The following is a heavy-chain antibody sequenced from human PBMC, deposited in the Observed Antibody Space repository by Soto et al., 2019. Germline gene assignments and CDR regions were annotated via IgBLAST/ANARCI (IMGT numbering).Heavy chain of an antibody. CDR1: GFTFSSYE. Sequence: GGSLRLSCAASGFTFSSYEMNWVRQAPGKGLEWVSYISSSGSTIYYADSVKGRFTISRDNAKNSLYLQMNSLRAEDTAVYYCARGGAVVRGAARSYYYYGMDVWGQGTTVTVSS. V-gene: IGHV3-48*03. CDR2: ISSSGSTI. CDR3: ARGGAVVRGAARSYYYYGMDV. D-gene: IGHD3-10*01. J-gene: IGHJ6*02.